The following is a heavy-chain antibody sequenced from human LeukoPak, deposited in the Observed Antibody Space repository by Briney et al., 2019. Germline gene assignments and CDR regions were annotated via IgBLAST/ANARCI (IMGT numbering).Heavy chain of an antibody. V-gene: IGHV3-48*01. D-gene: IGHD3-22*01. CDR3: ARGPKQYYYDNSGPGAFGV. J-gene: IGHJ3*01. CDR2: ISSSSTTI. CDR1: GFTFSSYA. Sequence: PGGSLRLSCAASGFTFSSYAMHWVRQAPGKGLEWVSYISSSSTTIYYADSVKGRFTISRDNAKNSLYLQMNTLRGEDTAAYYCARGPKQYYYDNSGPGAFGVWGHGTMVTVSS.